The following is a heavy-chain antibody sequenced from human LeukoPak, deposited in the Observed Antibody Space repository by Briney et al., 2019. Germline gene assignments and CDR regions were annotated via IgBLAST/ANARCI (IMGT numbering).Heavy chain of an antibody. V-gene: IGHV3-23*01. J-gene: IGHJ6*04. D-gene: IGHD3-10*01. CDR3: AKKVGAGYYYYGMDV. CDR2: ISGSGGST. CDR1: GFTLSSYA. Sequence: GGSLRLSCAASGFTLSSYAMSWVRQAPGKGLEWVSAISGSGGSTYYADSVKGRFTISRDNSKNTLYLQMNNLRAEDTAVYYCAKKVGAGYYYYGMDVGAKGPRVPVSS.